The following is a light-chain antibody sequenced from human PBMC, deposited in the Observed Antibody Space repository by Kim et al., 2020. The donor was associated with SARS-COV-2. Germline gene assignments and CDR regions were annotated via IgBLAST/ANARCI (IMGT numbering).Light chain of an antibody. CDR1: SSDVGAYIF. CDR2: DVS. J-gene: IGLJ2*01. V-gene: IGLV2-14*03. CDR3: SSYTSTSSLA. Sequence: QSALTQPASVSGSPGQSITISCTGTSSDVGAYIFVSWYQQQPGKAPKLLLYDVSYRPSGVSNRFSGSKSGNTASLTISGLQAEDEADYYCSSYTSTSSLAFGGGSKVTVL.